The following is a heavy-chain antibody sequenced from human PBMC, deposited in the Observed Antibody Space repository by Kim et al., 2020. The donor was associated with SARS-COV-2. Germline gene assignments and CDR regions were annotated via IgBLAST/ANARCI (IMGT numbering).Heavy chain of an antibody. Sequence: GGSLRLSCAASGFTFSSYGMHWVRQAPGKGLEWVAVISYDGSNKYSADSVKGRFTISRDNSKNTLYLQMNSLRSEDTALYYCAKSPVTMVRGWKDAFDY. CDR3: AKSPVTMVRGWKDAFDY. CDR2: ISYDGSNK. D-gene: IGHD3-10*01. CDR1: GFTFSSYG. V-gene: IGHV3-30*18. J-gene: IGHJ4*01.